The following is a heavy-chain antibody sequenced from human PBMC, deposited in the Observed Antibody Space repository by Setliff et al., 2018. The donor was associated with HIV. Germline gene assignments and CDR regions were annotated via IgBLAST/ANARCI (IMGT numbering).Heavy chain of an antibody. CDR2: INESGRI. J-gene: IGHJ4*02. V-gene: IGHV4-39*02. CDR3: ARETDVSTSWFGGYYFDF. D-gene: IGHD3-3*01. Sequence: PSETLSLTCSVSGASIITDPHYWGWIRQPPGKGLEWIGEINESGRINYNPSLKSRLIISVDTSKKQFSLNLISMTAADTAVYFCARETDVSTSWFGGYYFDFWGQGTVVTVSS. CDR1: GASIITDPHY.